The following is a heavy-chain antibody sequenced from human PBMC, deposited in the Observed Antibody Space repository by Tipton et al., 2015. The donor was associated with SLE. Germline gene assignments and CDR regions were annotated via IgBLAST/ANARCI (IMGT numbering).Heavy chain of an antibody. CDR3: AKGTTDIDW. Sequence: SLRLSCAASGFTFSSYGMHWVRQAPGKGLEWVAVISYDGSNKYYADSVKGRFTIPRDNSKNMLYLQMNSLRDEDTAFYYCAKGTTDIDWWGQGTLVTVSS. CDR1: GFTFSSYG. D-gene: IGHD1-1*01. CDR2: ISYDGSNK. J-gene: IGHJ4*02. V-gene: IGHV3-30*18.